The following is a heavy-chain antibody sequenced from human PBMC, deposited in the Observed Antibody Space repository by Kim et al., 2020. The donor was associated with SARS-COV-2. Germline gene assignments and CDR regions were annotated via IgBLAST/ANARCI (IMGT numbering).Heavy chain of an antibody. J-gene: IGHJ5*02. D-gene: IGHD2-15*01. Sequence: SETLSLTCAVYGGSFSGYYWSWIRQPPGKGLEWIGEINHSGSTNYNPSLKSRVTISVDTSKNQFSLKLSSVTAADTAVYYCARSTALSCSGGSCYSTRWFYPSGQGTLGTVSS. CDR1: GGSFSGYY. V-gene: IGHV4-34*01. CDR2: INHSGST. CDR3: ARSTALSCSGGSCYSTRWFYP.